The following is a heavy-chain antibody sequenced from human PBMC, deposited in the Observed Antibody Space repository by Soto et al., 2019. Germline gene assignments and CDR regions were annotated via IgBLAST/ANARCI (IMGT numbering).Heavy chain of an antibody. CDR3: ARSRDGYNYFDY. CDR1: GGTFSNYI. CDR2: IIPIFGTA. J-gene: IGHJ4*02. D-gene: IGHD5-12*01. Sequence: QVQLVQSGAEVKKPGSSVKVSCKTSGGTFSNYIISWVRQAPGQGLEWMGGIIPIFGTANYAQKFQGRVTITADESTSTAYMKLSSLRFEDTAVYYCARSRDGYNYFDYWGQGTLVTVSS. V-gene: IGHV1-69*12.